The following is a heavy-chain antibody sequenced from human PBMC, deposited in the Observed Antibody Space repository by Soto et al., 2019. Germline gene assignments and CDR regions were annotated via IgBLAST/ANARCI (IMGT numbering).Heavy chain of an antibody. V-gene: IGHV1-69*13. CDR3: ARDDSGIHDFWSGSFCFDL. Sequence: SVKVSCKASGGTFSSYAISWVRQAPGQGLEWMGGIIPIFGTANYAQKFQGRVTITADESTSTAYMELRSLRSDDTAVYYCARDDSGIHDFWSGSFCFDLWGQGILVTVSS. J-gene: IGHJ5*02. D-gene: IGHD3-3*01. CDR2: IIPIFGTA. CDR1: GGTFSSYA.